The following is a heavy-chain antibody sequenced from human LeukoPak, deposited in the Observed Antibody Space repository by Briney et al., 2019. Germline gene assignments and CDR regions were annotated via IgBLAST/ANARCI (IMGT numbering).Heavy chain of an antibody. CDR3: ARSGYCSGGSCLNWFDP. CDR2: TSSSGDYV. D-gene: IGHD2-15*01. J-gene: IGHJ5*02. CDR1: GFTFSSYS. V-gene: IGHV3-21*01. Sequence: GGSLRLSCAASGFTFSSYSMNWVRQAPGMGLEWVSSTSSSGDYVYYADSVKGRFTISRDNAKNLLYLQMNSLRAEDTAVYYCARSGYCSGGSCLNWFDPWGQGTLVTVSS.